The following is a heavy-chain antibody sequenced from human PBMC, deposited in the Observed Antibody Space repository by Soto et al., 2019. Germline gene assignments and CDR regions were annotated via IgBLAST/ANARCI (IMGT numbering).Heavy chain of an antibody. D-gene: IGHD6-13*01. V-gene: IGHV1-8*01. CDR3: ARGVYSSSWEHWFAP. CDR2: MNPNSGNT. J-gene: IGHJ5*02. Sequence: QVQLVQSGAEVKKPGASVKVSCKASGYTFTSYDINWVRQATGQGLARMGWMNPNSGNTADAQKFQGRVTRTRNTYISTADRELSSLRSEDTAVYYCARGVYSSSWEHWFAPWGQGTLVTVSS. CDR1: GYTFTSYD.